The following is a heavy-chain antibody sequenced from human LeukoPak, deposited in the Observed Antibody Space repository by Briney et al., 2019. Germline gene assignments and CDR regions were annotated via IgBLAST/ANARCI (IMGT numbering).Heavy chain of an antibody. D-gene: IGHD2-2*01. CDR2: INSDGSST. CDR3: AKDFDIVVVPAAPYNWFDP. CDR1: GFTFSSYW. J-gene: IGHJ5*02. Sequence: GGSLRLSCAASGFTFSSYWMHWVRQAPGKGLVWVSRINSDGSSTSYADSVTGRFTISRDNSKNTLYLQMNSLRAEDTAVYYCAKDFDIVVVPAAPYNWFDPWGQGTLVTVSS. V-gene: IGHV3-74*01.